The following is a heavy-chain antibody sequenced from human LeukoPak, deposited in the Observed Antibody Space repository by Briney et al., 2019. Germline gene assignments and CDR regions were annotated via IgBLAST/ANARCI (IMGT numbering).Heavy chain of an antibody. Sequence: GGSLRLSCAASGFTVSTNYMSWVRQAPGKGLEWVGIIYAGGNTYYADSVQGRFSISRDSYNNTVYLQMNSLRPEDTAVYYCAKDRYSAYDKTPFDYWGQGTLVTVSS. V-gene: IGHV3-66*01. CDR1: GFTVSTNY. J-gene: IGHJ4*02. CDR3: AKDRYSAYDKTPFDY. D-gene: IGHD5-12*01. CDR2: IYAGGNT.